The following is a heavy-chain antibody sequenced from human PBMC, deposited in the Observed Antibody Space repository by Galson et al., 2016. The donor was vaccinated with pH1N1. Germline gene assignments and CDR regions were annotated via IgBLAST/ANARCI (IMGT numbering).Heavy chain of an antibody. CDR3: AMVNIYDSSGYYPFDY. CDR2: INPNNGDT. V-gene: IGHV1-2*06. Sequence: SCKASEYTFIGYYIHWMRQAPGHGLAWMGRINPNNGDTHYAQNFQGRVPMTRDTSISTAYMELNSLRSDDTAVYYCAMVNIYDSSGYYPFDYWGQGTQVTVSS. CDR1: EYTFIGYY. D-gene: IGHD3-22*01. J-gene: IGHJ4*02.